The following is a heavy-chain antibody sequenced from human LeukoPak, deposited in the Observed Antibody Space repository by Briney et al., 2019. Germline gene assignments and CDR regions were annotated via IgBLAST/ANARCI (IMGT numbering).Heavy chain of an antibody. CDR2: IYYSGST. V-gene: IGHV4-39*01. CDR3: AIPNDRGWIVGPTHYYYMDV. J-gene: IGHJ6*03. CDR1: GGSISCSSYY. Sequence: PSETLSLTCTVSGGSISCSSYYWGWIRQPPGKGLEWIGSIYYSGSTYYNPSLKSRVTISVDTSKNQFSLKLSSVTAADTAVYYCAIPNDRGWIVGPTHYYYMDVWGKGTTVTVSS. D-gene: IGHD1-1*01.